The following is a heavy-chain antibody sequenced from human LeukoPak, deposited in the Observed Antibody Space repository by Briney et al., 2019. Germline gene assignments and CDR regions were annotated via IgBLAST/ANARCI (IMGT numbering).Heavy chain of an antibody. J-gene: IGHJ5*02. CDR1: GGSISNYY. CDR2: IYYSGTT. Sequence: KPSETLSLTCTVSGGSISNYYWNWIRQPPGKGLEWIGYIYYSGTTNYNPSLKSRVSMSVDTSKNQFSLKLSSVTAADTAVYYCARVGDCGGDCYRSHFDPWGQGTLVTVSS. V-gene: IGHV4-59*12. D-gene: IGHD2-21*02. CDR3: ARVGDCGGDCYRSHFDP.